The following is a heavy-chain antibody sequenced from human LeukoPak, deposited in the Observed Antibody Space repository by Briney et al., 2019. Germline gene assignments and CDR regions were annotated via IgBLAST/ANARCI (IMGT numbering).Heavy chain of an antibody. V-gene: IGHV3-23*01. Sequence: PGGSLRLSCAASGFTFNSYAMSWVRQAPGKGLEWVSAISGSGGSTYYADSVKGRFTISRDNSKNTLYLQMNSLRAEDTAVYYCAKDRNSLIVGVMRYWGQGTLVTVSS. CDR3: AKDRNSLIVGVMRY. D-gene: IGHD1-26*01. J-gene: IGHJ4*02. CDR1: GFTFNSYA. CDR2: ISGSGGST.